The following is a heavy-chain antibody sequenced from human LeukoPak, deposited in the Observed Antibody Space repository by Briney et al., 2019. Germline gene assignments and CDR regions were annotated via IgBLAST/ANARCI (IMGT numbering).Heavy chain of an antibody. J-gene: IGHJ5*02. CDR2: INSDGSST. CDR3: ARDRGDDYGDPNWFDP. Sequence: GGSLRLSCAASGFTFSSYWMHWVRHAPGKGLVWVSRINSDGSSTSYADSVKGRFTISRDNAKNTLYLQMNSLRAEDTAVYYCARDRGDDYGDPNWFDPWGQGTLVTVSS. V-gene: IGHV3-74*01. D-gene: IGHD4-17*01. CDR1: GFTFSSYW.